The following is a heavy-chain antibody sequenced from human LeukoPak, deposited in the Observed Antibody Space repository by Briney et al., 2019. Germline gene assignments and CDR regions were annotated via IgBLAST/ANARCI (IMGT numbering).Heavy chain of an antibody. V-gene: IGHV1-18*01. D-gene: IGHD6-13*01. CDR3: ARDPRIAAAALFDY. Sequence: VAPVKVSCKASGYTFTSYGIRWVRPAPGQGLDWMGWISAYNGNTNYAQKLQGRVTITTDTSTSTAYMELRSLRSDDTAVYYCARDPRIAAAALFDYWGQGTLVTVSS. CDR1: GYTFTSYG. J-gene: IGHJ4*02. CDR2: ISAYNGNT.